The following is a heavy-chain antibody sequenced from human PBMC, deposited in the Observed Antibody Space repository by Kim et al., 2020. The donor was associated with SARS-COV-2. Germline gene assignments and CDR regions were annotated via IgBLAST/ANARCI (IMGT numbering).Heavy chain of an antibody. CDR3: ARDLLRNYYAPGNIDH. Sequence: GGSLRLSCAVSGFRFRSYSMNWVRQAPGKGLEWVSFIISDEYIYYSASVKGRFTISRDSTKNSLYLQMNSLRAEDTALYYCARDLLRNYYAPGNIDHWGQGTLVAVSS. V-gene: IGHV3-21*01. J-gene: IGHJ4*02. CDR1: GFRFRSYS. D-gene: IGHD3-10*01. CDR2: IISDEYI.